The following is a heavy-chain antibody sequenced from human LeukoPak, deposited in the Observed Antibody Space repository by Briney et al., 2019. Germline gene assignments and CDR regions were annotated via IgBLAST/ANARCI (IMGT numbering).Heavy chain of an antibody. CDR2: EGSAGGT. CDR1: GFTFTNYA. CDR3: ARDLIYYYGSGSMVDY. J-gene: IGHJ4*02. Sequence: PGGSLRLSCAASGFTFTNYAVSWVRQAPGQGLEWVSAEGSAGGTYYADSVKGRFTISRDNSGNTLYLQMNSLRAEDTAVYYCARDLIYYYGSGSMVDYWGQGTLVTVSS. D-gene: IGHD3-10*01. V-gene: IGHV3-23*01.